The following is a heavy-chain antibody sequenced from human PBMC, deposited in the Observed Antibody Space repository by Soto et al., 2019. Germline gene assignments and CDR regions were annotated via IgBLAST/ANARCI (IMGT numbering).Heavy chain of an antibody. CDR2: ISSSSSYT. V-gene: IGHV3-11*06. CDR3: ARAYYYDSSGYSPFYY. CDR1: GFTFSDYY. J-gene: IGHJ4*02. Sequence: GGSLRLSCAASGFTFSDYYMSWIRQAPGKGLEWVSYISSSSSYTNYADSVKGRFTISRDNAKNSLYLQMNSLRAEDTAVYYCARAYYYDSSGYSPFYYWGQGTLVTVSS. D-gene: IGHD3-22*01.